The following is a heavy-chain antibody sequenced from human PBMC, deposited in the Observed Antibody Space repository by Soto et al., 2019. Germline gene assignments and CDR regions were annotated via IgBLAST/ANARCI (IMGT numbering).Heavy chain of an antibody. CDR1: GGSISSYY. D-gene: IGHD6-6*01. V-gene: IGHV4-59*01. J-gene: IGHJ5*02. CDR2: IYYSGST. Sequence: SETLSLTCTVSGGSISSYYWSWIRQPPGKGLEWIGYIYYSGSTNYNPSLKSRVTISVDTSKNQFSLKLSSVTAADTAVYYCARSIAARPDNWFDPWGQGTLVTVS. CDR3: ARSIAARPDNWFDP.